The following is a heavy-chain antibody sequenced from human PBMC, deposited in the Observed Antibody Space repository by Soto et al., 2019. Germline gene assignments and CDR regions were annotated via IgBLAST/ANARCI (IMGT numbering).Heavy chain of an antibody. CDR1: GGSISSYY. Sequence: PSETLSLTCTVSGGSISSYYWSWIRQPPGKGLEWIGYIYYSGSTNYNPSLKSRVTISVDTSKNQFSLKLSSVTAADTAVYYCARLQQLVPDYYYGMDVWGQGTTVT. J-gene: IGHJ6*02. CDR2: IYYSGST. CDR3: ARLQQLVPDYYYGMDV. V-gene: IGHV4-59*01. D-gene: IGHD6-13*01.